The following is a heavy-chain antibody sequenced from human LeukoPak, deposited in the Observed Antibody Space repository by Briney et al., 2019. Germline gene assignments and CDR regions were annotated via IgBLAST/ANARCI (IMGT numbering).Heavy chain of an antibody. J-gene: IGHJ5*02. CDR3: ARDSLYCSSTSCYFNWFDP. CDR1: GGSISSYY. V-gene: IGHV4-59*01. D-gene: IGHD2-2*01. CDR2: IYYSGST. Sequence: SETLSLTCTVSGGSISSYYWSWIRQPPGKGLEWIGYIYYSGSTNYNPSPKSRVTISVDTSKNQFSLKLSSVTAADTAVYYCARDSLYCSSTSCYFNWFDPWGQGTLVTVSS.